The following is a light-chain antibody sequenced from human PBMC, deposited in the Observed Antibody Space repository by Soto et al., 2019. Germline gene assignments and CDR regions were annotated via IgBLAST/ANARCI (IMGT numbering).Light chain of an antibody. J-gene: IGKJ1*01. V-gene: IGKV3-11*01. CDR3: QQRSNWPWT. CDR2: DAS. CDR1: QSVRHY. Sequence: EMVLTQSPATLSLSPGERATLSCRASQSVRHYLAWYQQKPGQAPRLLIYDASNRATGIPGRFSGSGSGTDFTLTISTLEPEDFAVYYCQQRSNWPWTFGQGTKVEIK.